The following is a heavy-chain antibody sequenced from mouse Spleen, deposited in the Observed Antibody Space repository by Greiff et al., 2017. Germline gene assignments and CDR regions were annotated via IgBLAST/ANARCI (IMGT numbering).Heavy chain of an antibody. CDR2: ISSGGGNT. J-gene: IGHJ2*01. V-gene: IGHV5-9-3*01. D-gene: IGHD4-1*01. CDR3: ARRANWDDFDY. Sequence: EVHLVESGGGLVKRGGSLKLSCAASGFTFSSYAMSWVRQTPEKRLEWVATISSGGGNTYYPDSVKGRFTISRDNAKNTLYLQMSSLKSEDTAMYYCARRANWDDFDYWGQGTTLTVSS. CDR1: GFTFSSYA.